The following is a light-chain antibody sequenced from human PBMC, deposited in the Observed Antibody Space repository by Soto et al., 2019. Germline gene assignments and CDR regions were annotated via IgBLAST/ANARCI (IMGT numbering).Light chain of an antibody. CDR2: EVS. CDR1: SSDVGGYNY. Sequence: QSALTQPASVSGSPGQSITISCTGTSSDVGGYNYVSWYQQHPGKAPKLMINEVSNRPSGVSNRFSGSKSGNTASLTISGLQAEDEADYYCISYTNKNTWVFGGGTKVTVL. CDR3: ISYTNKNTWV. V-gene: IGLV2-14*01. J-gene: IGLJ3*02.